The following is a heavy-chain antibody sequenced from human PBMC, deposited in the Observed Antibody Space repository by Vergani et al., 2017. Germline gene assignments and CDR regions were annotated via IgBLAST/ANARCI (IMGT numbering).Heavy chain of an antibody. J-gene: IGHJ4*02. Sequence: QVQLVQSGAEVKKPGASVKVSCKASGYTFTRYVMHWVRQAPGQRLEWMGWINAGNGNTKYSQKFQGRVTITRDSSASTAYMQLSTLRSEDTAVYYCARSSPENIDYWGQGILVTVSS. V-gene: IGHV1-3*01. CDR3: ARSSPENIDY. CDR1: GYTFTRYV. D-gene: IGHD1/OR15-1a*01. CDR2: INAGNGNT.